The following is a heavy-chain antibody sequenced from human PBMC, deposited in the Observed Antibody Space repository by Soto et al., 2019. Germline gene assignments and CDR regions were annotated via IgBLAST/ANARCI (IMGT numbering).Heavy chain of an antibody. Sequence: PSETLSLTCTVSGGSISSYYWSWIRQPPGKXLEWIGYIYYSGSTNYNPSLKSRVTISVDTSKNQFSLKLSSVTAADTAVYYCARMRLAAAGYDKYYYYGMDVWGQGTTVTVSS. J-gene: IGHJ6*02. CDR2: IYYSGST. CDR1: GGSISSYY. CDR3: ARMRLAAAGYDKYYYYGMDV. D-gene: IGHD6-13*01. V-gene: IGHV4-59*01.